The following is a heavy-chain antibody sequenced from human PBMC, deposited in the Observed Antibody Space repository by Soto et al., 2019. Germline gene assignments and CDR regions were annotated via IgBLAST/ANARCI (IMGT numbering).Heavy chain of an antibody. Sequence: EVQLVESGGGLVQPGGSLRLSCAASGFTFSSYWMHWVRQAPGKGLVWVSRINSDGSSTSYADSVKGRFAISRDNAKNTLYLQMNSLRAEDTAVYYCARPRPYCGGDCPDSWGQGTLVTVSS. J-gene: IGHJ4*02. D-gene: IGHD2-21*02. CDR2: INSDGSST. V-gene: IGHV3-74*01. CDR3: ARPRPYCGGDCPDS. CDR1: GFTFSSYW.